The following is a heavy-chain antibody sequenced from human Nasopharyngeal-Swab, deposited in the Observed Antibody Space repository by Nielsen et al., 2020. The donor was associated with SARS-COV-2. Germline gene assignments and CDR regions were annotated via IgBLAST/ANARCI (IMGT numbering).Heavy chain of an antibody. CDR2: IYYSGST. V-gene: IGHV4-30-4*01. CDR3: ARRAMIGPLGSFDI. D-gene: IGHD3-22*01. CDR1: GGSISNGDYY. Sequence: SETLSLTCTVSGGSISNGDYYWRWIRQPPGKGLEWIGYIYYSGSTYYNPSLKSRVTISVDTSKNQFSLKLSSVTAADTAVYYCARRAMIGPLGSFDIWGQGTMVTVSS. J-gene: IGHJ3*02.